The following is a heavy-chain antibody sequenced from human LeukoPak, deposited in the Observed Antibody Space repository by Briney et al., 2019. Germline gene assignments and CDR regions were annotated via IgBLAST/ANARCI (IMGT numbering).Heavy chain of an antibody. CDR2: IYHKGST. D-gene: IGHD6-19*01. V-gene: IGHV4-4*02. J-gene: IGHJ4*02. CDR1: GGSISSSNW. CDR3: ARGAIAVAGFDY. Sequence: SETLSLTCAVSGGSISSSNWWGWVRQPPGKGLEWIGEIYHKGSTNYNPSLKSRVTISVDKSKNQFYLKLSSVTAADTAVYYCARGAIAVAGFDYWGQGTLVTVSS.